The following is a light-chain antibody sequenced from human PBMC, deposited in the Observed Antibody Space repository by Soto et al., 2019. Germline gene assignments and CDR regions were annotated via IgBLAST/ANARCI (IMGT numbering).Light chain of an antibody. V-gene: IGKV3-15*01. CDR3: QQYNNWGT. CDR2: GAS. J-gene: IGKJ1*01. CDR1: QSVSSN. Sequence: EIVMTQSPATLSVSPGERVTLSCRASQSVSSNLAWYQQKPGQAPRLLIYGASTRATGIPARFSGSGSGTEFPLTISSLQSEDFAVYYCQQYNNWGTFGQGTRVEIK.